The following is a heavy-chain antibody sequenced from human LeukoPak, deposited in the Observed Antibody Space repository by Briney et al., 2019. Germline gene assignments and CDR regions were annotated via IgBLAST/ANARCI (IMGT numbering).Heavy chain of an antibody. CDR2: IPSSGPVT. CDR3: ANRVAQHDS. V-gene: IGHV3-23*01. CDR1: GFTFSSYA. Sequence: SGGSLRLSCAASGFTFSSYAMSWVRQAPGKGLEWVSGIPSSGPVTYYADSVKGRFTISRDNSKNTLYLQMNSLTAEDTGVYYCANRVAQHDSWGQGTLVTVSS. D-gene: IGHD3-16*01. J-gene: IGHJ5*02.